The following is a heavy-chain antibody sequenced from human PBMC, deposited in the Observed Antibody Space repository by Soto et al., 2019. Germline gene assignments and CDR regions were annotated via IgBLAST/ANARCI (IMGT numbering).Heavy chain of an antibody. CDR1: GGSISSYY. Sequence: SETLSLTCTVSGGSISSYYWSWIRQPAGKGLEWIGRIYTSGSTNYNPSLKSRVTMSVDTSKNQFSLKLSSVTAADTAVYYCAGGYSGSYYPYAFDIWGQGTMVTVSS. D-gene: IGHD1-26*01. CDR3: AGGYSGSYYPYAFDI. CDR2: IYTSGST. J-gene: IGHJ3*02. V-gene: IGHV4-4*07.